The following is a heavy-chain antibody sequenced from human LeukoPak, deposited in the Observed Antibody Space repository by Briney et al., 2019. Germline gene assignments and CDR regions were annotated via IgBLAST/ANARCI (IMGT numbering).Heavy chain of an antibody. D-gene: IGHD5-12*01. J-gene: IGHJ4*02. CDR1: GGSISGHAYS. CDR2: IYYSGTT. CDR3: ARVKLSGGYEPIFDY. Sequence: SETLSLTCAVSGGSISGHAYSWDWIRQPPGKGLEWIGTIYYSGTTFYNASLKSRVTISVDTSKTQFSLLLSSVTAADTAVYYCARVKLSGGYEPIFDYWGQGTLVTVSS. V-gene: IGHV4-39*07.